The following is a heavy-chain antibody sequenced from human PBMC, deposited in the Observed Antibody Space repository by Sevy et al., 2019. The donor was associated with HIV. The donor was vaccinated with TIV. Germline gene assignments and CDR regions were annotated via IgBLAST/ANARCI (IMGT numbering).Heavy chain of an antibody. V-gene: IGHV5-51*01. Sequence: GESLKISCKGSGYSFTSYWIGWVRQMPGKGLEWMGIIYPGDSDTRYSPSFQGQVTISADKSISTAYLQWSSLKASDTAMYYCARRVEGFLEGLYRDAFDIWGQGTMVTVSS. D-gene: IGHD3-3*01. CDR3: ARRVEGFLEGLYRDAFDI. J-gene: IGHJ3*02. CDR2: IYPGDSDT. CDR1: GYSFTSYW.